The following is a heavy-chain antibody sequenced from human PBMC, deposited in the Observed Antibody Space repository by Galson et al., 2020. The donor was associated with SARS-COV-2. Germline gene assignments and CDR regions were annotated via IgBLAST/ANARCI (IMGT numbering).Heavy chain of an antibody. Sequence: ASETLSLTCTVSGDSISSASNYWGWIRQPPGKGLEWIGTSYYSGNAFYNLSLKSRLTISLDTSKNQFSLNLSSATASDTAVYYCAREGLYCTGGDCFSRAFGIWGRGTMVTVSA. J-gene: IGHJ3*02. CDR1: GDSISSASNY. CDR3: AREGLYCTGGDCFSRAFGI. V-gene: IGHV4-39*07. CDR2: SYYSGNA. D-gene: IGHD2-8*02.